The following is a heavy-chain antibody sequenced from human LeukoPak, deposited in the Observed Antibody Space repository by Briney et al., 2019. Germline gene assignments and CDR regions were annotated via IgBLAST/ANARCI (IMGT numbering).Heavy chain of an antibody. J-gene: IGHJ5*02. Sequence: ASVKVSCKASGYTFTSYDINWVRQATGQGLEWMGWMNPNSGNTGYAQKFQGRVTITRNTSISTAYMELSSLRSEDTAVYYCARVGGSYSWFDPWGQGTLVTVSS. CDR2: MNPNSGNT. CDR3: ARVGGSYSWFDP. CDR1: GYTFTSYD. D-gene: IGHD1-26*01. V-gene: IGHV1-8*03.